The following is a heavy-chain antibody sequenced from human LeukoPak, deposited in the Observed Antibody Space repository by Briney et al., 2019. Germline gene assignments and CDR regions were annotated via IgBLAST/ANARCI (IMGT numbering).Heavy chain of an antibody. J-gene: IGHJ3*02. CDR2: ISGSGGST. V-gene: IGHV3-23*01. D-gene: IGHD3-16*01. Sequence: GGSLRLSCAASGFTFSSYAMSWVRQAPGKGLEWVSAISGSGGSTYYADSVKGRFTISRDNSKNTLYLQMNSLRAVDTAVYYCAKMRGGALRAFDIWGQGTMVTVSS. CDR1: GFTFSSYA. CDR3: AKMRGGALRAFDI.